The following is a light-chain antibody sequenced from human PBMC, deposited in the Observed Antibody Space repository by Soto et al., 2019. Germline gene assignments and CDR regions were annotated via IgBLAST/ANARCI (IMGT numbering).Light chain of an antibody. J-gene: IGKJ2*01. CDR3: QHYNGDSRT. V-gene: IGKV1-5*03. CDR1: EGISSW. CDR2: KAS. Sequence: DIQMTQSPSTLSASVGDTVTITCRASEGISSWLAWHQQKPGKAPNLLIYKASSLESGVPSRFSGSGSGTEFTLTISSLQPDDFATYYCQHYNGDSRTFGQGTKLEIK.